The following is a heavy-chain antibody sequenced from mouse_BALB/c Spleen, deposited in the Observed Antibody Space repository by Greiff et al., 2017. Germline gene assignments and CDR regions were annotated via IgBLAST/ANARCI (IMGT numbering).Heavy chain of an antibody. CDR2: ISSGGSYT. Sequence: DVMLVESGGDLVKPGGSLKLSCAASGFTFSSYGMSWVRQTPDKRLEWVATISSGGSYTYYPDSVKGRFTISRDNAKNTLYLQMSSLKSEDTAMYYCARRSSSGNYFDYWGQGTTLTVSS. CDR3: ARRSSSGNYFDY. V-gene: IGHV5-6*02. D-gene: IGHD4-1*01. CDR1: GFTFSSYG. J-gene: IGHJ2*01.